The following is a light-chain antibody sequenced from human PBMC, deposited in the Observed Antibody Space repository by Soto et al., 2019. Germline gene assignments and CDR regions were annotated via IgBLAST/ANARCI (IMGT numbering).Light chain of an antibody. V-gene: IGLV2-23*01. CDR2: EGS. CDR1: SSDVGSYNL. CDR3: CSYAGSSTVYV. Sequence: QSVLTQPASVSGSPGQSITISCTGASSDVGSYNLVSWYQQHPGKAPKLMIYEGSKRPSGVSNRFSGSKSGNPASLTISGLQAEDEADYYCCSYAGSSTVYVFGTGTKVTVL. J-gene: IGLJ1*01.